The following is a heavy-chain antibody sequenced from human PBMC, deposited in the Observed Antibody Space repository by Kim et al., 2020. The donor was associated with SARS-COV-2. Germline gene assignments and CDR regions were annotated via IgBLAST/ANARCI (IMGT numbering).Heavy chain of an antibody. CDR1: GFTFDDYV. CDR3: AKSKAAVAGRVYFDY. D-gene: IGHD6-19*01. V-gene: IGHV3-9*01. Sequence: GGSLRLSCAASGFTFDDYVMHWVRQAPGKGLEWVSGISWNSGSIGYADSVKGRFTISRDNAKNSLYLQMNSLRAEDTALYYCAKSKAAVAGRVYFDYWGQGTLVTVSS. J-gene: IGHJ4*02. CDR2: ISWNSGSI.